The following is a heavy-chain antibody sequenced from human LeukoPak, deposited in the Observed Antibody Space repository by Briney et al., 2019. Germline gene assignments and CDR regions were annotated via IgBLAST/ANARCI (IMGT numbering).Heavy chain of an antibody. CDR2: FDPEDGET. J-gene: IGHJ5*02. Sequence: ASVKVSCKVSRYTLTELSMHWVRQAPGKGLEWMGGFDPEDGETIYAQKFQGRVTMTEDTSTDTAYMELSSLRSEDTAVYYCATDGITRSQWEPPSWFDPWGQGTLVTVSS. CDR3: ATDGITRSQWEPPSWFDP. CDR1: RYTLTELS. D-gene: IGHD1-26*01. V-gene: IGHV1-24*01.